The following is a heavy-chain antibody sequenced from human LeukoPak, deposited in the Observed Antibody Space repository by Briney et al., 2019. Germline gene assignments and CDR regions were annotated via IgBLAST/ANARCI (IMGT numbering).Heavy chain of an antibody. CDR2: IWYDGSNK. CDR1: GFTFSSYG. D-gene: IGHD3-10*01. J-gene: IGHJ4*02. Sequence: GGSLRLSCAASGFTFSSYGMHWVRQAPGKGLEWVAVIWYDGSNKYYADSVKGRFTISRDNSKNTLYLQMNSLRAGDTAVYYCAKDHLQGSYYLDYWGQGTLVTVSS. V-gene: IGHV3-33*06. CDR3: AKDHLQGSYYLDY.